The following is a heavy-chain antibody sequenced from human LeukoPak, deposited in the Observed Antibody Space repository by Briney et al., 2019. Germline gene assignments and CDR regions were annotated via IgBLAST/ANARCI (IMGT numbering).Heavy chain of an antibody. CDR1: GGSIFSYY. D-gene: IGHD2-21*01. V-gene: IGHV4-59*08. Sequence: PSETLSLTCTVSGGSIFSYYWSWIRQPPGKGLEWMGYIYYSGSNNYNPSLKSRVTISVDTSKNQFSLRVSSVTAADTAVYYCARHLNNCGDDCYIFDYWGQGTLVTVSS. CDR2: IYYSGSN. CDR3: ARHLNNCGDDCYIFDY. J-gene: IGHJ4*02.